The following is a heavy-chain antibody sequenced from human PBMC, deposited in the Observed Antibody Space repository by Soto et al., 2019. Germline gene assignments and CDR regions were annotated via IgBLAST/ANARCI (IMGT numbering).Heavy chain of an antibody. CDR2: ISGNGGGT. J-gene: IGHJ4*02. CDR3: AKDPSNGRPDY. Sequence: EVQLLESGGALVQPGGSLRLSCAASGFTFSSYAMSWVRQAPGKGLEWVSLISGNGGGTYYADSVKGRFTISRDNSKNTLYLQMNTMRAEVTAVFVSAKDPSNGRPDYWGQGTLSTVSS. V-gene: IGHV3-23*01. CDR1: GFTFSSYA. D-gene: IGHD2-8*01.